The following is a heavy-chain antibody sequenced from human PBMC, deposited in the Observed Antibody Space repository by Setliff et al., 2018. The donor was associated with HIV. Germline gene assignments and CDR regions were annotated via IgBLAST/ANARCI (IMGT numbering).Heavy chain of an antibody. Sequence: PGGSLRLSCAASGFRFSNYWMSWVRQAPGKGLEWVANIKHYGSEKHYADSVKGRFAISRDNAKNALYLQMNSLRAEDMAVYYCASLPPPLTVNRDAFDIWGQGTMVTVSS. CDR3: ASLPPPLTVNRDAFDI. V-gene: IGHV3-7*01. CDR1: GFRFSNYW. J-gene: IGHJ3*02. D-gene: IGHD4-17*01. CDR2: IKHYGSEK.